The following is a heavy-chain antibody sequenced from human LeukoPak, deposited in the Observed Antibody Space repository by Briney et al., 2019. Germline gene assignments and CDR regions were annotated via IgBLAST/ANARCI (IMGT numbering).Heavy chain of an antibody. Sequence: SETLSLTCTVSGGSIITGSWSWGWIRQSPGKGLEWIGTFHYSGNTYYNLSLKSRVTISVDMSKNQFSLNLRSVTAADTAVYFCARLPTGYPNWFDVWGQGTLVTVSS. V-gene: IGHV4-39*01. CDR2: FHYSGNT. J-gene: IGHJ5*02. D-gene: IGHD3-9*01. CDR3: ARLPTGYPNWFDV. CDR1: GGSIITGSWS.